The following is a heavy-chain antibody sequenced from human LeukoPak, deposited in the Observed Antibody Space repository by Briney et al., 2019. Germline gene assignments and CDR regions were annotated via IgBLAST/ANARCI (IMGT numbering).Heavy chain of an antibody. CDR3: ARDPLQRGYSGYDPMELVDY. V-gene: IGHV3-21*01. CDR1: GFTFSSYS. D-gene: IGHD5-12*01. Sequence: GGSLRLSCAASGFTFSSYSMNWVRQAPGKGLEWVSSISSSSSYIYYADSVKGRFTISRDNAKNSLYLQMNSLRAEDTAVYYCARDPLQRGYSGYDPMELVDYWGQGTLVTVSS. CDR2: ISSSSSYI. J-gene: IGHJ4*02.